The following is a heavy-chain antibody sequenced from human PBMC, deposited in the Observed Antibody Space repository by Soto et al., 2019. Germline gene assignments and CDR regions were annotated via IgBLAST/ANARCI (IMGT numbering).Heavy chain of an antibody. CDR1: GYTFTSYG. CDR3: ARDCKNYYDSSGNNPQWADAFDI. CDR2: ISAYNGNT. V-gene: IGHV1-18*01. D-gene: IGHD3-22*01. J-gene: IGHJ3*02. Sequence: ASVKVSCKASGYTFTSYGISWVRQAPGQGLEWMGWISAYNGNTNYAQKLQGRVAMTTDTSTSTAYMELRSLRSDDTAVYYCARDCKNYYDSSGNNPQWADAFDIWGQGTMVTVSS.